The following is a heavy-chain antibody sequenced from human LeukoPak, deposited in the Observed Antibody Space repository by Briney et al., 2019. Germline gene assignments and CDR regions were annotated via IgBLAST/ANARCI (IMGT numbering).Heavy chain of an antibody. CDR1: GYTLTELS. Sequence: ASVKVSCKVSGYTLTELSMHWARQAPGKGLEWMGGFDPEDGETIYAQKFQGRVTMTEDTSTDTAYVELSSLRSEATAVYYCATGVQICSGGSCDYWGQGTLVTVSS. J-gene: IGHJ4*02. D-gene: IGHD2-15*01. V-gene: IGHV1-24*01. CDR3: ATGVQICSGGSCDY. CDR2: FDPEDGET.